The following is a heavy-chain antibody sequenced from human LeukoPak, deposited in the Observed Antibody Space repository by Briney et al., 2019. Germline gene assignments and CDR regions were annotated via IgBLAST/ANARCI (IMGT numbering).Heavy chain of an antibody. CDR1: GGSVSTYY. V-gene: IGHV4-4*07. CDR3: ARVGGSRYFDL. D-gene: IGHD3-16*01. J-gene: IGHJ2*01. CDR2: MYTSGST. Sequence: SETLSLTCTVSGGSVSTYYWSWIRQPAEKGLEWIGRMYTSGSTIYNPSLKSRVIMSEDTSKNQFSLKLTSVTAADTAVYYCARVGGSRYFDLWGRGTLVTVSS.